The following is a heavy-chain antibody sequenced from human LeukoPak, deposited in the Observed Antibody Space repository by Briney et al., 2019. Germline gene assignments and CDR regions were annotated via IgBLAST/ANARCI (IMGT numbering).Heavy chain of an antibody. Sequence: GGSLRLSCAASGFTFSSYGMSWVRQAPGKGLEWVSVISGSGGSTYYADSVRGRFTISRDNSKNTLYLQMNSLRAKDTAVYYCAKGGLGSSSGYYLYYFHYWGQGTLVTVSS. D-gene: IGHD3-22*01. J-gene: IGHJ4*02. CDR2: ISGSGGST. CDR1: GFTFSSYG. CDR3: AKGGLGSSSGYYLYYFHY. V-gene: IGHV3-23*01.